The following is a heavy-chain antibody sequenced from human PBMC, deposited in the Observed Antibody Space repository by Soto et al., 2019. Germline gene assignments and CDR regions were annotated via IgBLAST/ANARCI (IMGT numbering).Heavy chain of an antibody. CDR2: INPNSGGT. D-gene: IGHD3-22*01. CDR3: GRESSRGYYAGDAFDI. V-gene: IGHV1-2*04. J-gene: IGHJ3*02. CDR1: GYTLTGYY. Sequence: ASVKVSCKASGYTLTGYYMHWVRQAPGEGIEWMGWINPNSGGTNYAQKFQGWVTMTRDTSISTAYMELSRLRSDDTAVYYCGRESSRGYYAGDAFDIWGQGTMVTVSS.